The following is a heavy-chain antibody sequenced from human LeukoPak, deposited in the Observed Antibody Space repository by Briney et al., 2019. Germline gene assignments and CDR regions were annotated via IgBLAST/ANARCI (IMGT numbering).Heavy chain of an antibody. CDR1: GFTFSSYG. V-gene: IGHV3-30*18. Sequence: GGSLRLSCAASGFTFSSYGMHWVRQAPGKGLEWVAVISYDGSNKYYADSVKGRFTISRDNSKNTLYLQMNSLRAEDTAVYYCAKQRGSFDYWGQGTLVTVSS. D-gene: IGHD3-16*01. CDR3: AKQRGSFDY. J-gene: IGHJ4*02. CDR2: ISYDGSNK.